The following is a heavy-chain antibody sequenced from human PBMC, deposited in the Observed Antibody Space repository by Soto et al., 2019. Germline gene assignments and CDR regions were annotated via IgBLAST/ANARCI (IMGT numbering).Heavy chain of an antibody. CDR2: INAGNGNT. Sequence: GASVKVSCKASGYTLTSYAMHWVRQAPGQRLEWMGWINAGNGNTKYSQKFQGRVTITRDTSASTAYMELSSLRSEDTAVYYCASGAGEGYYGDFDYWGQGTLVTVSS. D-gene: IGHD3-3*01. V-gene: IGHV1-3*01. CDR1: GYTLTSYA. J-gene: IGHJ4*02. CDR3: ASGAGEGYYGDFDY.